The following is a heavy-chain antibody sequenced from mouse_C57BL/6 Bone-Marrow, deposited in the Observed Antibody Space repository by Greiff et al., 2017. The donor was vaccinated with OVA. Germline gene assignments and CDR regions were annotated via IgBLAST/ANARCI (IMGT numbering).Heavy chain of an antibody. D-gene: IGHD2-1*01. V-gene: IGHV1-80*01. J-gene: IGHJ3*01. CDR3: ARERNYGTLAWFAY. CDR2: IYPGDGDT. CDR1: GYAFSSYW. Sequence: VQLQQSGAELVKPGASVKISCKASGYAFSSYWMNWVKQRPGKGLEWIGQIYPGDGDTNYNGKFKGKATLTADKSSSTAYMQLSSLTSEDSAVYFCARERNYGTLAWFAYWGQGTLVTVSA.